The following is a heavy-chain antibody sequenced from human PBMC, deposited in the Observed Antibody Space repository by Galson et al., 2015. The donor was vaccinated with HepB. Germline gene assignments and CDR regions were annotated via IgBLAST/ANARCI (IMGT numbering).Heavy chain of an antibody. Sequence: SLRLSCAASGFTFTMFGMHWVRQAPGKGLEWVAVISYDGSNKYYADYVKGRFTISRDNSKNTLHLQMNSLTTEDTALYFCARGGGSDWFDPWGQGTLVTVSS. D-gene: IGHD2-15*01. J-gene: IGHJ5*02. CDR3: ARGGGSDWFDP. CDR1: GFTFTMFG. CDR2: ISYDGSNK. V-gene: IGHV3-30*03.